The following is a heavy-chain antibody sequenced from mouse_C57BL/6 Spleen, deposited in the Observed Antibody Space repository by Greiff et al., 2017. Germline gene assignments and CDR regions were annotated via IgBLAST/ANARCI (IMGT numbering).Heavy chain of an antibody. V-gene: IGHV1-52*01. CDR1: GYTFTSYW. D-gene: IGHD1-1*01. CDR3: ARGYYYGSSSWYFDV. Sequence: VQLQQPGAELVRPGSSVKLSCKASGYTFTSYWMHWVKQRPIQGLEWIGNIDPSDSETHYNQKFKDKATLTVDKSSSTAYMQLSSLTSEDSAVYYCARGYYYGSSSWYFDVWGTGTTVTVSS. J-gene: IGHJ1*03. CDR2: IDPSDSET.